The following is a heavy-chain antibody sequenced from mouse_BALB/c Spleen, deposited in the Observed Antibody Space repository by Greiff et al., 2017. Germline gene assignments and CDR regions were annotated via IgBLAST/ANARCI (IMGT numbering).Heavy chain of an antibody. CDR3: AREREFTTATGIYYAMDY. V-gene: IGHV2-6-7*01. D-gene: IGHD1-2*01. J-gene: IGHJ4*01. Sequence: QVQLKESGPGLVAPSQSLSITCTVSGFSLTGYGVNWVRQPPGKGLEWLGMIWGDGSTDYNSALKSRLSISKDNSKSQVFLKMNSLQTDDTARYYCAREREFTTATGIYYAMDYWGQGTSVTVSS. CDR1: GFSLTGYG. CDR2: IWGDGST.